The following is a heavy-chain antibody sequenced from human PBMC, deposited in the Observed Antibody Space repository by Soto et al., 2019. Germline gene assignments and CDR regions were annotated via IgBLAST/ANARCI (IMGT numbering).Heavy chain of an antibody. D-gene: IGHD3-22*01. Sequence: PGGSLRRSCAASGFAFSNYGMSLVCPAPRKGLEWVANIKQDGSEKYYVDSVKGRFTISRDNAKNSLYLQMNSLRAEDTAVYYCANVLYDSSGSRPFDIWGQGTMVTVSS. CDR3: ANVLYDSSGSRPFDI. V-gene: IGHV3-7*02. CDR2: IKQDGSEK. J-gene: IGHJ3*02. CDR1: GFAFSNYG.